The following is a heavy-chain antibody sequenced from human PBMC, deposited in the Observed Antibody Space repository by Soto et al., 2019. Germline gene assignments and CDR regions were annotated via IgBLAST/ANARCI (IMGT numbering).Heavy chain of an antibody. CDR1: GFTFDDYG. D-gene: IGHD4-4*01. CDR3: ARGHDYSNLFPIDY. Sequence: GGSLRLSCAASGFTFDDYGMSWVRQAPGKGLEWVSGINWNGGSTGYADSVKGRFTISRDNAKNSLYLQMNSLRAEDTALYYCARGHDYSNLFPIDYWGQGTLVTVSS. CDR2: INWNGGST. V-gene: IGHV3-20*04. J-gene: IGHJ4*02.